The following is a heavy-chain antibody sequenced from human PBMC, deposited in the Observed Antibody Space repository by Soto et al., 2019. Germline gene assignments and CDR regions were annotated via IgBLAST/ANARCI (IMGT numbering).Heavy chain of an antibody. Sequence: SETLSLTCTVSGGSISSGGYYWSWIRQHPGKGLEWIGYIYYSGSTYYNPSLKSRVTISVDTSKNQFSLKLSSVTAADTAVYYCARDDYEAWFDPWGQGTLVTVSS. CDR1: GGSISSGGYY. CDR3: ARDDYEAWFDP. V-gene: IGHV4-31*03. D-gene: IGHD4-17*01. CDR2: IYYSGST. J-gene: IGHJ5*02.